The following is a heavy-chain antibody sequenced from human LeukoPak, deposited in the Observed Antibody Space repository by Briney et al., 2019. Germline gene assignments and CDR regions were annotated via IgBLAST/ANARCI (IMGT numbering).Heavy chain of an antibody. J-gene: IGHJ4*02. V-gene: IGHV4-61*02. CDR1: GGPISSGSYY. D-gene: IGHD3-3*01. Sequence: SETLSLTCTVSGGPISSGSYYWSWIRQPAGKGLEWIGRIYTSGSTNYNPSLKSRVTISVDTSKNQFSLKLSSVTAADTAVYYCARYAGSYDFWSGGIAGGFDYWGQGTLVTVSS. CDR2: IYTSGST. CDR3: ARYAGSYDFWSGGIAGGFDY.